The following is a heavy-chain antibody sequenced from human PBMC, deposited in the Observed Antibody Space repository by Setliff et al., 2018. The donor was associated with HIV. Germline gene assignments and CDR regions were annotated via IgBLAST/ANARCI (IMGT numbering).Heavy chain of an antibody. D-gene: IGHD4-17*01. CDR2: INANSGSP. V-gene: IGHV7-4-1*02. CDR1: GYNFENYA. Sequence: ASVKVSCKTSGYNFENYAINWVRQAPGQGLEWMGWINANSGSPTYAQAFTGRFFFSVDTAVATAYLQINHLKTEDTAVYFGARGLYGDYGGDLNWLDPWGHGTRVTVSS. J-gene: IGHJ5*02. CDR3: ARGLYGDYGGDLNWLDP.